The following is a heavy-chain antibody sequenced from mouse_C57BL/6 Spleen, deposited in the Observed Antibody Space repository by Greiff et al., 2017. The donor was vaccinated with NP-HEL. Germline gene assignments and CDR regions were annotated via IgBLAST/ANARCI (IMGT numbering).Heavy chain of an antibody. Sequence: VNLVESGPGLVAPSQSLSITCTVSGFSLTSYGVDWVRQSPGKGLEWLGVIWGVGSTNYNSALKSRLSISKDNSKSQVFLKMNSLQTDDTAMYYCASSYDSYAMDYWGQGTSVTVSS. J-gene: IGHJ4*01. CDR3: ASSYDSYAMDY. CDR2: IWGVGST. D-gene: IGHD6-5*01. V-gene: IGHV2-6*01. CDR1: GFSLTSYG.